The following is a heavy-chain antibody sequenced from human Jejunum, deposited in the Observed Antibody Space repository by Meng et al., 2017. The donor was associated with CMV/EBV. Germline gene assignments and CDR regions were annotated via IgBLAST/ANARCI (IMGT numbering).Heavy chain of an antibody. CDR2: IHDTGST. V-gene: IGHV4-30-4*08. CDR1: GGSIGSGDYY. CDR3: ARGSIFVSFDS. Sequence: QLQLQESGPGLLKPSQTLSLTCSVSGGSIGSGDYYWSWTRQPPGKGLEWIGYIHDTGSTYYNPSLKSRVDISLGTSRNHFSLTLSSVTAEDTAVYFCARGSIFVSFDSWGQGTLVTVSS. J-gene: IGHJ4*02. D-gene: IGHD3-3*01.